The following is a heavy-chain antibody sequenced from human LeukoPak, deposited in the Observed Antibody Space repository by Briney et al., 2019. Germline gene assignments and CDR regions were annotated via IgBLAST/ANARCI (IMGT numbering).Heavy chain of an antibody. CDR3: TRDGHSSTWYANFDY. CDR2: ISPSGTAR. D-gene: IGHD6-13*01. V-gene: IGHV3-48*03. J-gene: IGHJ4*02. Sequence: GSLRLSCGASGFTFIRFEMNWARLAPGKGREWVSYISPSGTARYYADSVRGRFIISRDNAMKSLYLQMNSLRAEDTAVYYCTRDGHSSTWYANFDYWGQGILVTVSS. CDR1: GFTFIRFE.